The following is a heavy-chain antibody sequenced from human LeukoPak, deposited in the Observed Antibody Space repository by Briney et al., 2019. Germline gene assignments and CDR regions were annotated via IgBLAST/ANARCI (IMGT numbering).Heavy chain of an antibody. D-gene: IGHD5-18*01. Sequence: GGSLRLSCAASGFTFISYWMSWFRKAPGKGLEWVANIKQDGSEKYYVDSVKGRFTISRDNAKNSLYLQMNSLRAEDTAVYYCARDRIQLWFQNHYFDYWGQGTLVTVSS. J-gene: IGHJ4*02. V-gene: IGHV3-7*03. CDR2: IKQDGSEK. CDR3: ARDRIQLWFQNHYFDY. CDR1: GFTFISYW.